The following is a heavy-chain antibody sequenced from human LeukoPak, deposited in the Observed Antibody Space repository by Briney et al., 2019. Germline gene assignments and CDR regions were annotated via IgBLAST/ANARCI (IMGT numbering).Heavy chain of an antibody. Sequence: SETLSLTCAVSGGSISSTNWWSWVRQPPGKGLEWIGEISHTGSTNYNPSLKSRVTMSVDKSKNQFSLKLSSVTAADTAVYYCARGGGSLTIFGVVNASPDYYYYMDVWGKGTTVTVSS. CDR3: ARGGGSLTIFGVVNASPDYYYYMDV. CDR1: GGSISSTNW. J-gene: IGHJ6*03. D-gene: IGHD3-3*01. V-gene: IGHV4-4*02. CDR2: ISHTGST.